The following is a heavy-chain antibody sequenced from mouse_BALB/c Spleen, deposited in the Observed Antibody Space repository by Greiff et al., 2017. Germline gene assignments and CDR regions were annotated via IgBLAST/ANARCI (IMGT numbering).Heavy chain of an antibody. Sequence: VQLKQSGAELVKPGASVKLSCTASGFNIKDTYMHWVKQRPEKGREGNGRIDLANGNTKYDPKFQGKATITADTSSNTAYLQLSSLTSEDAAVYYCARSGGNYDWFADLGQGTLVTVSA. CDR3: ARSGGNYDWFAD. CDR2: IDLANGNT. V-gene: IGHV14-3*02. J-gene: IGHJ3*01. CDR1: GFNIKDTY. D-gene: IGHD2-1*01.